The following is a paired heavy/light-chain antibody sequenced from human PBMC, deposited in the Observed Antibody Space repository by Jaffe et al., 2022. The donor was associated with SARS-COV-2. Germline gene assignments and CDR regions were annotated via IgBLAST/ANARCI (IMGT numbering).Light chain of an antibody. CDR3: CSYAGSFV. Sequence: QSALTQPRSVSGSPGQSVTISCTGTSSDVGGYNYVSWYQQHPGKAPKLMIYDVGKRPSGVPDRFSGSKSGNTASLTISGLQAEDEADYYCCSYAGSFVFGGGTKLTVL. CDR2: DVG. CDR1: SSDVGGYNY. V-gene: IGLV2-11*01. J-gene: IGLJ2*01.
Heavy chain of an antibody. CDR1: GFTFSIYA. V-gene: IGHV3-30*04. CDR2: ISYDGANK. D-gene: IGHD2-15*01. J-gene: IGHJ3*02. CDR3: ARDGFRRYCSGGGCYSGAFDI. Sequence: QVQLVESGGGVVQPGRSLRLSCAASGFTFSIYAMHWVRQAPGKGLEWVALISYDGANKYYADSVKGRFTISRDNSKNTLYLQMNSLRAEDTAVYYCARDGFRRYCSGGGCYSGAFDIWGQGTMVTVSS.